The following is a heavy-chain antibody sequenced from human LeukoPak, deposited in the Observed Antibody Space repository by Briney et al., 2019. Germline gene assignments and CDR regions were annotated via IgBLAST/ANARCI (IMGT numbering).Heavy chain of an antibody. J-gene: IGHJ4*02. CDR1: GFTFSASA. D-gene: IGHD6-19*01. Sequence: GGSLRLSCAASGFTFSASAMHWVRQASGKGLEWVGRIRSKANSYATAYAASVNGRFTISRDDSRNTAYLQMNSLKTEDTAVYYCLSGSSSGWGFDYWGQGTLVTVSS. V-gene: IGHV3-73*01. CDR3: LSGSSSGWGFDY. CDR2: IRSKANSYAT.